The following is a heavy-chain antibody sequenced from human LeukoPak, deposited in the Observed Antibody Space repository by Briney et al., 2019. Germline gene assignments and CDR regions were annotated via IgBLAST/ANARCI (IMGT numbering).Heavy chain of an antibody. V-gene: IGHV4-30-4*01. J-gene: IGHJ4*02. CDR1: GGSLSSGDYY. D-gene: IGHD6-13*01. Sequence: SETLSLTCTVSGGSLSSGDYYWSWIRQPPGKGLEWIGYIYYSGSTYYNPSLKSRVTISVDTSKNQFSLKLSSVTAADTAVYYCARGDSSSWYFDYWGQGTLVTVSS. CDR3: ARGDSSSWYFDY. CDR2: IYYSGST.